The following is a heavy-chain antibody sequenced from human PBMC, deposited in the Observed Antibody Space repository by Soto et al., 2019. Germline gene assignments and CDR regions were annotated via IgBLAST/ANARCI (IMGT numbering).Heavy chain of an antibody. CDR2: FDPDEAET. CDR3: TTYHGDYNFDH. CDR1: GYTLNEVA. V-gene: IGHV1-24*01. J-gene: IGHJ5*02. D-gene: IGHD4-17*01. Sequence: ASVKVSCKVSGYTLNEVAMHWVRQAPGKGPEWLGGFDPDEAETIYAQHFQGRVTMTEDTSTDTVYMELSSLRSEDTALYFCTTYHGDYNFDHWGQGTLVTVSS.